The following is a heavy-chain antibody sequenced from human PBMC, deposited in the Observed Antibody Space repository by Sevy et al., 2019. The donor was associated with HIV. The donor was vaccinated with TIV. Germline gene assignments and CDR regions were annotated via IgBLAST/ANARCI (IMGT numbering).Heavy chain of an antibody. CDR1: GFTFSSYG. J-gene: IGHJ6*02. CDR2: ISYDGSNK. Sequence: GESLKISCAASGFTFSSYGMHWVRQAPGKGLEWVAVISYDGSNKYYADSVKGRFTISRDNSKNTLYLQMNSLRAEDTAVYYCAKVADRYYYGMDVWGQGTTVTVSS. V-gene: IGHV3-30*18. CDR3: AKVADRYYYGMDV.